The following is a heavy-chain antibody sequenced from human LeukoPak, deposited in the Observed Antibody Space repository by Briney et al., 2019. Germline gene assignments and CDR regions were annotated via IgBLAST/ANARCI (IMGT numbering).Heavy chain of an antibody. D-gene: IGHD6-13*01. V-gene: IGHV3-9*01. CDR2: ISWNSGSI. J-gene: IGHJ6*03. Sequence: GGSLRLSCAASGFTFDDYAMHWVRQAPGKGLEWVSGISWNSGSIGYADSVKGRFTISRDNAKNSLYLQMNSLRAEDTAVYYCARVIEDSSSWYYYYYYYMDVWGKGTTVTISS. CDR3: ARVIEDSSSWYYYYYYYMDV. CDR1: GFTFDDYA.